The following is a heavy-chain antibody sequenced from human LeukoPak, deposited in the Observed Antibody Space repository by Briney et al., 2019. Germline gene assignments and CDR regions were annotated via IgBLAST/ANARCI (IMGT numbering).Heavy chain of an antibody. Sequence: GASVKVSCKASGYTFTGYYTHWVRQAPGQGLEWMGWINPNSGGTNYAQKFQGRVTMTRDTSISTAYMELSRLRSDDTAVYYCASQEAVAGKNWFDPWGQGTLVTVSS. CDR2: INPNSGGT. D-gene: IGHD6-19*01. V-gene: IGHV1-2*02. CDR1: GYTFTGYY. CDR3: ASQEAVAGKNWFDP. J-gene: IGHJ5*02.